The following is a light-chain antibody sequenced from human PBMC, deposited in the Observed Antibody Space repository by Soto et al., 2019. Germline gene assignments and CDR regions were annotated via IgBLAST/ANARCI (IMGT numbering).Light chain of an antibody. J-gene: IGLJ1*01. CDR3: CSYAGSYTFYV. CDR1: GSDVGGYNY. V-gene: IGLV2-11*01. Sequence: LTQPRSLSGSPGQSVTISCTGAGSDVGGYNYVSWYQQHPGKAPKLMIYDVSKRPSGVPDRFSGSKSGNTASLTISGLQADDEADYYCCSYAGSYTFYVFGTGTKVTVL. CDR2: DVS.